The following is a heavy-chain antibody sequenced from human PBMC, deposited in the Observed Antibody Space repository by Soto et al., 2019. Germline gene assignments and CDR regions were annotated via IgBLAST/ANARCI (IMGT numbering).Heavy chain of an antibody. CDR1: GGSISGGDYF. V-gene: IGHV4-30-4*01. J-gene: IGHJ5*02. D-gene: IGHD2-2*01. CDR2: IYYSGST. CDR3: ASVRFCITTSCYPSNWFGP. Sequence: SETLSLTCTVSGGSISGGDYFWCWLRQPPGTGLEWIGHIYYSGSTSCNPSLKSRVSISSDTSKKQFSMKLSSVTAADTAVYYCASVRFCITTSCYPSNWFGPWGQGTLVTVSS.